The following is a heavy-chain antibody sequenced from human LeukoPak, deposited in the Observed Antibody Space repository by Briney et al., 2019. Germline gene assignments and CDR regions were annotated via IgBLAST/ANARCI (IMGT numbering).Heavy chain of an antibody. D-gene: IGHD3-3*01. V-gene: IGHV3-21*01. CDR2: ITSSSSYI. Sequence: GGSLRLSCAGSGFTFSSYSMNWVRQAPGKGLEWVSCITSSSSYIYYADSVKGRFTISRDNAKKSVYLQMNSLRAEDTAVYYCARSARLMKGVVEVTALDDWGQGTLVTVSS. CDR1: GFTFSSYS. CDR3: ARSARLMKGVVEVTALDD. J-gene: IGHJ4*02.